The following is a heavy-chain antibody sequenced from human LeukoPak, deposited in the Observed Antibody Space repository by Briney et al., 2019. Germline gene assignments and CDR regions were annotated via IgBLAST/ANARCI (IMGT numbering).Heavy chain of an antibody. D-gene: IGHD4-17*01. V-gene: IGHV3-21*01. CDR2: ISSSTSYI. CDR1: GFTFSSHW. J-gene: IGHJ4*02. Sequence: GGSLRLSCAASGFTFSSHWMHWVRQAPGKGLEWVSSISSSTSYIYYADSVKGRFTISRDNAKNSLYLQMNSLRAEDTAVYYCARDRYGDYSIDYWGQGTLVTVSS. CDR3: ARDRYGDYSIDY.